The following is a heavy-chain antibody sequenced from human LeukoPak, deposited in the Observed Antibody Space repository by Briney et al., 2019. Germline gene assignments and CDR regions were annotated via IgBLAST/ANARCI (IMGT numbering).Heavy chain of an antibody. J-gene: IGHJ6*02. CDR1: GGSISSYY. CDR3: ARAAPSYYGSGSLGSYYYGMDV. D-gene: IGHD3-10*01. V-gene: IGHV4-59*01. CDR2: VYYSGST. Sequence: SETQSLTCTVSGGSISSYYWSWIRQPPGKGLEWIGYVYYSGSTNYNPSLKSRVAISIDTSKNQFSLKLSSVTAADTAMDYCARAAPSYYGSGSLGSYYYGMDVWGQGTTVTVSS.